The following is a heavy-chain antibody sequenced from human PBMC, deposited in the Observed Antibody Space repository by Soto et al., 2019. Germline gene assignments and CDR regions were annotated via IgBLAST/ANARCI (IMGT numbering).Heavy chain of an antibody. D-gene: IGHD3-10*01. Sequence: QVHLVQSGAEVKKPGASVRVSCTASGYTFTNYAMHWVRQAPGQRPEWMGWINPGNRKTTFSQKFQGRVTITRDPAANTAYMDLGSLRSEDTAVYYCARMSLRGFDPWGQGTLVTVSS. J-gene: IGHJ5*02. CDR1: GYTFTNYA. V-gene: IGHV1-3*01. CDR2: INPGNRKT. CDR3: ARMSLRGFDP.